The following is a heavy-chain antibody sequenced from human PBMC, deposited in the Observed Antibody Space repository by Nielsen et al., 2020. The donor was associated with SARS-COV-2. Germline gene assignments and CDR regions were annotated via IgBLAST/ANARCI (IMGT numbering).Heavy chain of an antibody. CDR3: AKDRTCSGGSCRYNYYYYGMDV. CDR2: ISWDGGST. Sequence: GGSLRLSFAASGFTFDDYTMHWVRQAPGKGLEWVSLISWDGGSTYYADSVKGRFTISRDNSKNSLYLQMNSLRTEDTALYYCAKDRTCSGGSCRYNYYYYGMDVWGQGTTVTVSS. J-gene: IGHJ6*02. V-gene: IGHV3-43*01. CDR1: GFTFDDYT. D-gene: IGHD2-15*01.